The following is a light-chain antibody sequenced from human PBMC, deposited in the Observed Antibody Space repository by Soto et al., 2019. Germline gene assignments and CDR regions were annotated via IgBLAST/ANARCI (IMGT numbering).Light chain of an antibody. Sequence: DIQMPQSPSPLSASIVDRVPITCRASHSISSWLAWYQQKPGKAPKLLIYDASNLESGVPSRFSGGGSGTEFTLTISSLQPDDFATYYCQQYNTYWTFGQGTKVDI. V-gene: IGKV1-5*01. CDR1: HSISSW. CDR2: DAS. J-gene: IGKJ1*01. CDR3: QQYNTYWT.